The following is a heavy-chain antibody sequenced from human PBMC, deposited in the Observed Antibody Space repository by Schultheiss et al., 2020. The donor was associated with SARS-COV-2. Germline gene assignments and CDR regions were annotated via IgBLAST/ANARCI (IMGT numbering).Heavy chain of an antibody. V-gene: IGHV4-61*02. CDR3: ARDPRYGDYGSPFGY. CDR2: IYTSGSS. Sequence: SETLSLTCTVSGGSISSGNYFWSWIRQPAGKGLEWIGRIYTSGSSNYNPSLKSRVTISLDTSKNQFSLKLSSVTAADTAVYYCARDPRYGDYGSPFGYWGQGTLVTVSS. J-gene: IGHJ4*02. D-gene: IGHD4-17*01. CDR1: GGSISSGNYF.